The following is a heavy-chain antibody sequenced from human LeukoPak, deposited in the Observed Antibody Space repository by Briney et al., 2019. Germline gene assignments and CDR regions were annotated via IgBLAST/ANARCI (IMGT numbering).Heavy chain of an antibody. J-gene: IGHJ5*02. D-gene: IGHD6-6*01. CDR3: AREYSSSSGWFDP. CDR2: INHSGST. CDR1: GGSLSGYY. Sequence: SSETLSLTCAVYGGSLSGYYWSWIRQPPGKGLEWIGEINHSGSTNYNPSLKSRVTISVDTSKNQFSLKLSSVTAADTAVYYCAREYSSSSGWFDPWGQGTLVTVSS. V-gene: IGHV4-34*01.